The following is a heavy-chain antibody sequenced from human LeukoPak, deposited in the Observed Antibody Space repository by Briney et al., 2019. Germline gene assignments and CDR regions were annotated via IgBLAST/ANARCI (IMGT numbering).Heavy chain of an antibody. CDR2: ISWNSGSI. V-gene: IGHV3-9*01. D-gene: IGHD3-10*01. CDR1: GFTFDDYA. J-gene: IGHJ4*02. Sequence: GGSLRLSCAASGFTFDDYAMHWVRQAPGKGLEWVSGISWNSGSIGYADSVKGRFTISRDNAKNSLYLQMNSLRAEDTAVYYCARDPGRVRGVLGFDYWGQGIPVTVSS. CDR3: ARDPGRVRGVLGFDY.